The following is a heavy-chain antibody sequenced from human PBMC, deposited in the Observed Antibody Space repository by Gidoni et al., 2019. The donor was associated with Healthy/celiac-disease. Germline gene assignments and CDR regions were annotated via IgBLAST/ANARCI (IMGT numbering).Heavy chain of an antibody. CDR1: GFTFSSYG. Sequence: QVQLVESGGGVVQPGRSLRRSCAASGFTFSSYGMHWVRPAPGKGLEWLAGIWYDGSNNYYADSVKGRFTISRDNSKNTLYLQMNSLRAEDTAVYYCARGGFRELLSFFQHWGQGTLVTVSS. J-gene: IGHJ1*01. D-gene: IGHD3-10*01. V-gene: IGHV3-33*01. CDR2: IWYDGSNN. CDR3: ARGGFRELLSFFQH.